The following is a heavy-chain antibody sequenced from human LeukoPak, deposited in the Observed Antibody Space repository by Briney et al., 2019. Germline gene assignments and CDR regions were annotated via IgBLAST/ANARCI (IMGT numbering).Heavy chain of an antibody. CDR3: ARHPPSSAGAYDI. D-gene: IGHD3-10*01. Sequence: SETLSLTCTVPGGSISGYYCSWVRQPPGKEMEWIGSVYSSGNANYNPSLKSRVTLSVDTSKNQFSLKLVSVTAADTAVYYCARHPPSSAGAYDIWGQGTMVTVSS. CDR1: GGSISGYY. CDR2: VYSSGNA. J-gene: IGHJ3*02. V-gene: IGHV4-59*08.